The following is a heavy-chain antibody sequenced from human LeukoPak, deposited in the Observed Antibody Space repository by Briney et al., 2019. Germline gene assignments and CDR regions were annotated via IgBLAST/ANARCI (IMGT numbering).Heavy chain of an antibody. CDR1: GFTFSSYA. V-gene: IGHV3-23*01. CDR3: AKDYDILTGYYDSDAFDI. D-gene: IGHD3-9*01. CDR2: ISGSGGST. Sequence: GGSLRLSCAASGFTFSSYAMSWVRQAPGKGLEWVSAISGSGGSTYYADSVKGRFTISRDNSKNTLYLQMNSLRVEDTAVYYCAKDYDILTGYYDSDAFDIWGQGTMVTVSS. J-gene: IGHJ3*02.